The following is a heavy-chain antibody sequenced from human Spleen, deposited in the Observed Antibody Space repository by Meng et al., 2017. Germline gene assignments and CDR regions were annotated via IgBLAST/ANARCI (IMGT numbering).Heavy chain of an antibody. V-gene: IGHV5-51*01. Sequence: GESLKISCKASGYNFASYWIGWVRQMPGRGLECMGFIYPGDSDTKYSPSFQGQVTISADKSITTAYLQWSSLKASDTAMYFCARLVITFGGIIVIPVNYFDFWGQRTLVTVSS. CDR1: GYNFASYW. CDR3: ARLVITFGGIIVIPVNYFDF. CDR2: IYPGDSDT. D-gene: IGHD3-16*02. J-gene: IGHJ4*02.